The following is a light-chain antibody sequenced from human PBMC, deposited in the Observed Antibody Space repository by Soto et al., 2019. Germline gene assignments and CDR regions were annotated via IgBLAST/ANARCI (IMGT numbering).Light chain of an antibody. CDR3: QQYHTYRT. J-gene: IGKJ1*01. CDR2: KAS. CDR1: QNIFRW. V-gene: IGKV1-5*03. Sequence: DIQMTQSPSTLSVSVGDRVTITCRASQNIFRWLAWYHQKPGGAPKLLIYKASTLQSGVPSRFSGSGSGTEFNLIITTLQPGDFGSYYCQQYHTYRTFGQGTRV.